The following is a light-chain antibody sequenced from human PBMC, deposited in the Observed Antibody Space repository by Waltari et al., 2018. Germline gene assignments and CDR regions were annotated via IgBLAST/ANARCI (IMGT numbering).Light chain of an antibody. Sequence: QSVLTQPPSVSGAPGQRVTISCTGSRSNIGASYDVHLYQHLPGTAPKRLIYGNHYRPSGVPDRFSGSKSGTSASLAISGLQAEDEADYYCQSYDSSLSAPVFGGGTKLTVL. CDR2: GNH. CDR1: RSNIGASYD. V-gene: IGLV1-40*01. J-gene: IGLJ3*02. CDR3: QSYDSSLSAPV.